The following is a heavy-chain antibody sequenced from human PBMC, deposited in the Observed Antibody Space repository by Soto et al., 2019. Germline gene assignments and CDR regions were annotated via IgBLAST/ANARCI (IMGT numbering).Heavy chain of an antibody. Sequence: EVQLLESGGGLVQPGGSLRLSCAASGFTFGSYTLSWVRQAPGKGLEWVSTIRGSGSATYYADSVKGRFTISRDNSKNKLHLQVNSLRVEDKGVYYCAKMSSSWTRLVDYWGQGTLVTVSS. D-gene: IGHD6-13*01. J-gene: IGHJ4*02. CDR3: AKMSSSWTRLVDY. CDR2: IRGSGSAT. V-gene: IGHV3-23*01. CDR1: GFTFGSYT.